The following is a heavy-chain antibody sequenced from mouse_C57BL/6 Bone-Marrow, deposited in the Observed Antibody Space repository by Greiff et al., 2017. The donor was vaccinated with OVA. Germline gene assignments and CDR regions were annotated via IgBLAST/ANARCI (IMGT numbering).Heavy chain of an antibody. D-gene: IGHD1-1*01. J-gene: IGHJ4*01. CDR2: INPGSGGT. V-gene: IGHV1-54*01. CDR1: GYAFTNYL. Sequence: QVHVKQSGAELVRPGTSVKVSCKASGYAFTNYLIEWVKQRPGQGLEWIGVINPGSGGTNYNEKFKGKATLTADKSSSTAYMQLSSLTSEDSAVYFCARWGTTVVAYYAMDYWGQGTSVTVSS. CDR3: ARWGTTVVAYYAMDY.